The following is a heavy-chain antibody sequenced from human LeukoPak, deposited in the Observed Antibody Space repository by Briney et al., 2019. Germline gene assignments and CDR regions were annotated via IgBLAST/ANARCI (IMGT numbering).Heavy chain of an antibody. D-gene: IGHD2-15*01. CDR2: IRSKAHGGTT. V-gene: IGHV3-49*03. J-gene: IGHJ4*02. Sequence: GGSLRLSCTASGFTFCDYAMSWFPQAPGEGREGVGFIRSKAHGGTTEYAASVKGRFTISRDDSKSIAYLQMDSLKTEDTAVYYCTRAGRYCSGGSCYSFYWGQGTLVTVSS. CDR1: GFTFCDYA. CDR3: TRAGRYCSGGSCYSFY.